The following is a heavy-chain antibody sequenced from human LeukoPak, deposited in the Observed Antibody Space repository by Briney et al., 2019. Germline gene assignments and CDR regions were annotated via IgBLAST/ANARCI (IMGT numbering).Heavy chain of an antibody. CDR3: ARDSSGYYYFDY. V-gene: IGHV5-51*01. CDR2: IYPGDSDT. D-gene: IGHD3-22*01. Sequence: GESLNISCKASGYSFTSYYIGWVRQMPGKGLEWMGIIYPGDSDTRYSPSFQGQVTISADKSITTAYLQWSSLKASDTAMYYCARDSSGYYYFDYWGQGTLVTVSS. CDR1: GYSFTSYY. J-gene: IGHJ4*02.